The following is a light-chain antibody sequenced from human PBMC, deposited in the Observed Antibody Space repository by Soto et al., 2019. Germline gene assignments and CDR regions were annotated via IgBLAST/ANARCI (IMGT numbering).Light chain of an antibody. V-gene: IGLV1-47*02. CDR1: SSNIGSNY. CDR2: SNN. Sequence: QAVLTQPPSASGTPGQRVTISCSGSSSNIGSNYVYWYQQLPGTAPKLLIYSNNQRPSGVPDRFSGSKSGTSASLAISGLRSEDEADYYCAAWDDSLSGFYVVGTGTKLTVL. CDR3: AAWDDSLSGFYV. J-gene: IGLJ1*01.